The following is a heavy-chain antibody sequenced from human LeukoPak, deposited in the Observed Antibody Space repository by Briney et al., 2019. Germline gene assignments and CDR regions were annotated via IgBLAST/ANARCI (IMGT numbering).Heavy chain of an antibody. D-gene: IGHD5-24*01. Sequence: ASVKVSCKASGYTFTSYYMHWVRQAPGQGLEWMGIINPSGGSTSYAQKFQGGVTMTRDTSTSTVYMELSSLRSEDTAVYYCARGAEMATIDDDAFDIWGQGTMVTVSS. J-gene: IGHJ3*02. CDR1: GYTFTSYY. CDR2: INPSGGST. CDR3: ARGAEMATIDDDAFDI. V-gene: IGHV1-46*01.